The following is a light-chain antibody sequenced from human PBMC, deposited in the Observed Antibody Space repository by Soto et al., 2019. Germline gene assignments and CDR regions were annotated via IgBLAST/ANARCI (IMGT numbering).Light chain of an antibody. J-gene: IGKJ4*01. CDR1: QSVSSSY. CDR2: GES. CDR3: QQGKT. V-gene: IGKV3-20*01. Sequence: IVLTQSPCTLSLSPGERATLSCRASQSVSSSYLAWYQQKPGQAPRLLIYGESTRATGIPARFSGSGSGTDFTLTISSLEHEDFAVYYCQQGKTFGGGTKVDIK.